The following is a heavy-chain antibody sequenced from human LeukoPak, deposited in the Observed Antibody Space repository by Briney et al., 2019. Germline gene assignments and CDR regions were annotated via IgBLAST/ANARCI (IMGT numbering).Heavy chain of an antibody. V-gene: IGHV3-49*04. CDR3: TRVRSGNDFDY. Sequence: GGSLRLSCSASGFTFGDHAMSWVRQAPGKGLEWVGFIRSKGYGGTTEYAASVEGRFSLSRDDSKSFVYLQMSSLKTEDTAVYYCTRVRSGNDFDYWGQGALVTVSS. CDR1: GFTFGDHA. J-gene: IGHJ4*02. D-gene: IGHD3-10*01. CDR2: IRSKGYGGTT.